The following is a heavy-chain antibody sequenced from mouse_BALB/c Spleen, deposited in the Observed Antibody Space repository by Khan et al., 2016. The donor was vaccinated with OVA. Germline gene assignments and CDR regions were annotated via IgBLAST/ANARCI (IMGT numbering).Heavy chain of an antibody. J-gene: IGHJ4*01. V-gene: IGHV2-3*01. CDR1: GFSLTSYG. CDR2: IWGDGNT. Sequence: VQLKESGPGLVAPSQSLSITCTVSGFSLTSYGVSWVRQPPGKGLEWLGVIWGDGNTNFHSALRSSLRISKDNSKSQVFLKLNSLQTDDTATYYCAKDRGYYAVDYWGQGTSVTVAS. CDR3: AKDRGYYAVDY.